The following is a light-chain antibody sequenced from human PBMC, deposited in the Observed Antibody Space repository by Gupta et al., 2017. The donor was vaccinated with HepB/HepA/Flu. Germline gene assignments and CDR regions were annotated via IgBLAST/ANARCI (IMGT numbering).Light chain of an antibody. V-gene: IGLV2-14*01. J-gene: IGLJ3*02. CDR3: SSYTSSLWV. CDR1: SSDVGGYNY. Sequence: QSALTQPASVSGSPGQSITISCTGTSSDVGGYNYVSWYLQHPGKAPKLMIYDVSNRPSGVSNRFSGSKSGNTASLTISGLQAEDEADYYCSSYTSSLWVFGGGTKLTVL. CDR2: DVS.